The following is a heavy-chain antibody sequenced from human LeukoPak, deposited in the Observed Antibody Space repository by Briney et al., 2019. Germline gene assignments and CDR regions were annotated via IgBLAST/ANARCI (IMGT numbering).Heavy chain of an antibody. CDR2: IYTSGST. CDR1: GGSISSYY. Sequence: SETLSLTCTVSGGSISSYYWSWIRQPAGKGLEWIGRIYTSGSTNYNPSLKSRVTMSVDTSKNQFSLKLGSVTAADTAVYYCARDQTAAAGTKWFDPWGQGTLVTVTS. V-gene: IGHV4-4*07. J-gene: IGHJ5*02. CDR3: ARDQTAAAGTKWFDP. D-gene: IGHD6-13*01.